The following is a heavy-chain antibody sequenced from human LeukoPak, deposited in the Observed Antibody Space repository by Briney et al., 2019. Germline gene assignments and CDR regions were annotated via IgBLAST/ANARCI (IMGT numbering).Heavy chain of an antibody. D-gene: IGHD5-18*01. V-gene: IGHV3-20*04. CDR2: INWGGGST. Sequence: GGSLRLSCAAAGFTFDDYGLSWVRQAPGKGLDWVSGINWGGGSTGHADSVKGRFIIFRDNAKNSLYLQMNSLRSEDTALYYCARALRRYSYDYPSPDYWGQGTLVTVSS. CDR1: GFTFDDYG. J-gene: IGHJ4*02. CDR3: ARALRRYSYDYPSPDY.